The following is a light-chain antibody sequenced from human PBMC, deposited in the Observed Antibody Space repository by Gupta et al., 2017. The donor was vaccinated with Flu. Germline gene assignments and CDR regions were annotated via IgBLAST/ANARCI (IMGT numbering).Light chain of an antibody. CDR3: QSYDNNESGPV. V-gene: IGLV1-40*01. Sequence: QAVLAQPPSVSGAPGQKVIISCTGTTSNIGAGFDVNWYQQVLGTAPQLLIDGGSNRPPGVPDRFSGSKSGASASLVIAGLRAEDEARYYCQSYDNNESGPVFGEGTDLTV. J-gene: IGLJ2*01. CDR2: GGS. CDR1: TSNIGAGFD.